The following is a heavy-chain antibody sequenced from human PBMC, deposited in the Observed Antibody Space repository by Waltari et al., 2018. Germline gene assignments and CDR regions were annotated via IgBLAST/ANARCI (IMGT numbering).Heavy chain of an antibody. V-gene: IGHV1-69*08. CDR2: IIPIFGTA. J-gene: IGHJ3*02. D-gene: IGHD2-2*01. CDR1: GGTFSSYA. CDR3: ARVGVCSSTSCSGGAFDI. Sequence: QVQLVQSGAEVKKPGSSVKVSCKASGGTFSSYAISWVRQAPGQGLEWMARIIPIFGTANYAQKFQGRVTITADNSTSTAYMELSSLRSEDTAVYYCARVGVCSSTSCSGGAFDIWGQGTMVTVSS.